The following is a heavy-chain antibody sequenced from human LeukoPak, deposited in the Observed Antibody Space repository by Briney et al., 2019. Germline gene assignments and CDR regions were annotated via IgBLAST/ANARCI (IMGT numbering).Heavy chain of an antibody. CDR2: IYYSGST. CDR1: GDSISNYY. D-gene: IGHD3-10*01. CDR3: ARVQTHSARERGSIDP. V-gene: IGHV4-59*01. J-gene: IGHJ5*02. Sequence: KPSETLSLTCTVSGDSISNYYWSWIRQPPGKGLEWIGYIYYSGSTNYNPSLKSRVTISIDTSKNQFSLKLTSVTAADTAVYYCARVQTHSARERGSIDPWGQGTLVTVSS.